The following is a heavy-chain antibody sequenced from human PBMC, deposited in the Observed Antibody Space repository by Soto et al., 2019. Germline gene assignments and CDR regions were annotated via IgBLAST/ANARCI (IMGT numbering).Heavy chain of an antibody. D-gene: IGHD2-8*01. V-gene: IGHV4-39*01. CDR1: GGSSSSGSCY. CDR3: ARSTAANPNPDDIVLDHYYYCYMDV. J-gene: IGHJ6*03. CDR2: IYYSGST. Sequence: SETLSLTCTVSGGSSSSGSCYWGWIRQPPGKGLEWIGSIYYSGSTYYNPSLKSRVTISVDTSKNQFSLKLSSVTAADTAVYYCARSTAANPNPDDIVLDHYYYCYMDVWGKGTSVTVSS.